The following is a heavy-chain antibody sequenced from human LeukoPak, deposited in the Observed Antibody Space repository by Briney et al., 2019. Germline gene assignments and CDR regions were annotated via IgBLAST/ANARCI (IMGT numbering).Heavy chain of an antibody. CDR3: ARDSPYGDYPFDY. V-gene: IGHV3-7*01. J-gene: IGHJ4*02. D-gene: IGHD4-17*01. Sequence: PGGSLRLSCAASGFTFSTYWMTWVRQAPGKGLEWVANIKEDGSEMRYVDSVKGRFTISRDNAKNSLYLQMNSLRDEDTAVYYCARDSPYGDYPFDYWGQGTLVTVSS. CDR1: GFTFSTYW. CDR2: IKEDGSEM.